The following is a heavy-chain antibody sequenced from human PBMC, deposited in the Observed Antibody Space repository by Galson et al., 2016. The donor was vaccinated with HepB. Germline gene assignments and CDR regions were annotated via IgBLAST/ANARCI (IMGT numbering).Heavy chain of an antibody. CDR2: IYYSGST. CDR3: ATGEVDTALNTYYYNGMDV. D-gene: IGHD5-18*01. V-gene: IGHV4-39*01. Sequence: SETLSLTCSVSGGSISSGDYYWGWIRQPPGKGLEWIGSIYYSGSTYYNPSLKSRLSISVDTSKNQISLKLSSVTAADTAVYYYATGEVDTALNTYYYNGMDVWGQGTTVTVSS. CDR1: GGSISSGDYY. J-gene: IGHJ6*02.